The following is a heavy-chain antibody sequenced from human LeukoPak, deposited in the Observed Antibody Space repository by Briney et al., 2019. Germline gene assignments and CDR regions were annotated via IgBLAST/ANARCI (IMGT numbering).Heavy chain of an antibody. Sequence: GGSLRLSCAASGFTFSSYWMHWVRQAPGKGVVWVSGIDRDGSSANYAVSVKGRFTISRDNAKNTLYLQMNSLRAEDTAVYYCARPPGGNQPFDYWGQGTLVTVSS. CDR2: IDRDGSSA. CDR3: ARPPGGNQPFDY. V-gene: IGHV3-74*01. J-gene: IGHJ4*02. CDR1: GFTFSSYW. D-gene: IGHD4-23*01.